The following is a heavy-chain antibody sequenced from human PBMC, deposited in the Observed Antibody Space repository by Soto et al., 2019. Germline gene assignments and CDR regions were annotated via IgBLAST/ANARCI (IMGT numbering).Heavy chain of an antibody. V-gene: IGHV1-18*01. CDR1: GYTFTSYG. J-gene: IGHJ1*01. CDR2: ISAYNGNT. Sequence: ASVKVSCKASGYTFTSYGISWVRQAPGQGLEWMGWISAYNGNTNYAQKLQGRDTKTTDTSTSTAYMELRSLRSDDTAVYYCARDGLAYCGGDCYSDQHIDFQHWGQGTLVTVSS. D-gene: IGHD2-21*02. CDR3: ARDGLAYCGGDCYSDQHIDFQH.